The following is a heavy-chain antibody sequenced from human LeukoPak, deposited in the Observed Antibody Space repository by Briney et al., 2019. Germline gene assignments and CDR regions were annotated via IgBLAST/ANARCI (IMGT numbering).Heavy chain of an antibody. D-gene: IGHD6-13*01. Sequence: SETLSLTCTVSGDSISSYYWSWIRQPPGKGLEWIGYIYYSGSTNYNPSLKSRVTISVDTSKNQFSLKVTSVTAADTALYYCATGVPAAGLGSEFWGQGTLVTVSS. CDR1: GDSISSYY. J-gene: IGHJ4*02. CDR2: IYYSGST. CDR3: ATGVPAAGLGSEF. V-gene: IGHV4-59*01.